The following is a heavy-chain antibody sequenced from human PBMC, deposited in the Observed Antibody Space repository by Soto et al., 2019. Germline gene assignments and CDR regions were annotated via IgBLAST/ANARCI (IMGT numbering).Heavy chain of an antibody. Sequence: SETLSLTCTVSGGSVSSGSYYWSWIRQPPGKGLEWIGYIYYSGSTNYNPSLKSRVTISVDTSKNQFSLKLSSVTAADTAVYYCARDPVLRYFDWSLLYCLAVWRQGPTVTVSS. CDR3: ARDPVLRYFDWSLLYCLAV. J-gene: IGHJ6*02. CDR2: IYYSGST. V-gene: IGHV4-61*01. CDR1: GGSVSSGSYY. D-gene: IGHD3-9*01.